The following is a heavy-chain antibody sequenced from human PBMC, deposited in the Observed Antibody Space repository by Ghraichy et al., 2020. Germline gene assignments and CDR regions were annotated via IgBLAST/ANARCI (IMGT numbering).Heavy chain of an antibody. V-gene: IGHV3-23*01. CDR2: ISGSGGST. Sequence: GGPLRLSCAASGFTFSSYAMSWVRQAPGKRLEWVSAISGSGGSTYYADSVKGRFTISRDNSKNTLYLQMNSLRAEDTAVYYCAKDRNLWFGELLPSSFDYWGQGTLVTVSS. J-gene: IGHJ4*02. CDR1: GFTFSSYA. CDR3: AKDRNLWFGELLPSSFDY. D-gene: IGHD3-10*01.